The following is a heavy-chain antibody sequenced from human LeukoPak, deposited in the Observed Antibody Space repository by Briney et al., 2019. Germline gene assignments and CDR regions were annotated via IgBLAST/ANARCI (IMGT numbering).Heavy chain of an antibody. V-gene: IGHV3-30*02. D-gene: IGHD6-19*01. CDR2: IRYDGSNK. J-gene: IGHJ4*02. CDR1: GFTFSSYG. CDR3: AKEPVAGRRDFDY. Sequence: GGSLRLSCAASGFTFSSYGMHWVRQAPGEGLKWVAFIRYDGSNKYYADSVKSRFTISRDNSKNTLHLQMNSLRPEDKGVYYCAKEPVAGRRDFDYWGQGTLVTVSS.